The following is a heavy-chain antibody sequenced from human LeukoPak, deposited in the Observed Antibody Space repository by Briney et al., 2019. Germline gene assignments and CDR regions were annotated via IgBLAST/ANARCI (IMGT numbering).Heavy chain of an antibody. V-gene: IGHV3-9*01. D-gene: IGHD4-11*01. CDR1: GFTFDDYA. CDR2: ISWNSGSV. Sequence: GRSLRLSCVASGFTFDDYAMHWFRQAPGKGLEWVSGISWNSGSVDYADSVKGRFTISRDNAKNSLYLQMNSLRPEDTALYYCTKDTDPTGTFDYWGQGTLVTVSS. CDR3: TKDTDPTGTFDY. J-gene: IGHJ4*02.